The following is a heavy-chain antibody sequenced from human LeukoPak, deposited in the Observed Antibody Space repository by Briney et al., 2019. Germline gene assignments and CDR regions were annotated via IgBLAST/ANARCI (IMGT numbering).Heavy chain of an antibody. V-gene: IGHV4-59*01. Sequence: SETLSLTCAVYGGSFSGYYWSWIRQPPGKGLEWIGYIYYSGSTNYNSSLKSRVTISVDTSKNQFSLKLCSVTAADTALYYCAARRITMVRGVPSPFDYWGQGTLVTVSS. CDR2: IYYSGST. D-gene: IGHD3-10*01. J-gene: IGHJ4*02. CDR1: GGSFSGYY. CDR3: AARRITMVRGVPSPFDY.